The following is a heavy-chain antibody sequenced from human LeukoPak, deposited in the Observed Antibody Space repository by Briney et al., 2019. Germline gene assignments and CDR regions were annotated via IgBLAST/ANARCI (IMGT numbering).Heavy chain of an antibody. CDR2: ISGSGGST. D-gene: IGHD2-15*01. V-gene: IGHV3-23*01. CDR1: GYSFTSYA. J-gene: IGHJ4*02. Sequence: GGSLRLSCAASGYSFTSYAMSWVRQAPGKGLEWVSAISGSGGSTYYADSVKGRFTISRDNSKNTLYLQMNSLRAEDTAVYYCAKRYCSGGSCYPLDYWGQGTLVTVSS. CDR3: AKRYCSGGSCYPLDY.